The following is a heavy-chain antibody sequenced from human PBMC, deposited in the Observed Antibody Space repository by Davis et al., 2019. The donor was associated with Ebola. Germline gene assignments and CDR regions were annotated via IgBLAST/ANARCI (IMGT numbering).Heavy chain of an antibody. CDR3: AREVGYSGYERLDY. J-gene: IGHJ4*02. Sequence: AASVKVSCKASGYTFTTYGISWVRQAPGQGLEWMGWISSYNGNTNYAQKLQGRVTMTTDTSTSTAYMEMRSLRSDDTAVYYCAREVGYSGYERLDYWGQGTLVTVSS. CDR1: GYTFTTYG. V-gene: IGHV1-18*01. D-gene: IGHD5-12*01. CDR2: ISSYNGNT.